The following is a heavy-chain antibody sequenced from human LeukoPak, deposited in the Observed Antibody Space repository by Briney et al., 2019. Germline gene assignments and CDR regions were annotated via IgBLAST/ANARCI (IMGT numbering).Heavy chain of an antibody. CDR1: GYTFTSYG. D-gene: IGHD3-22*01. J-gene: IGHJ4*02. CDR2: ISAYNGNT. CDR3: ARVLNYYDSSGYYFDY. Sequence: ASVKVSCKASGYTFTSYGISWVRQAPGQGLEWMGWISAYNGNTNYAQKLQGRVTMTTDTSTSTAYMELRSLRSDDTAVYYCARVLNYYDSSGYYFDYWGQGTLVTVSS. V-gene: IGHV1-18*01.